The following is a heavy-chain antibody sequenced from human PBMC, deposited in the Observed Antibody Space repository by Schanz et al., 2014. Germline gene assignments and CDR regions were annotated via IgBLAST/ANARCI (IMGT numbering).Heavy chain of an antibody. D-gene: IGHD6-13*01. J-gene: IGHJ6*02. V-gene: IGHV3-21*01. CDR1: GFTFNSYS. CDR2: ISSSGGHI. CDR3: ARDRQQLVGRIGYYYGMDV. Sequence: EVHLVESGGGLGQRGGSLIVSCEGSGFTFNSYSMNWVRQAPGKGLEWVSSISSSGGHIYYADSVKGRFTISRDNSQNTLYLQMSSLRLEDTAVYYCARDRQQLVGRIGYYYGMDVWGQGTTVTVSS.